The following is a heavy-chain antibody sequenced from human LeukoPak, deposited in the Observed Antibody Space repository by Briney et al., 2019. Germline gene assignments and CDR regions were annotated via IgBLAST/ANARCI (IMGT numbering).Heavy chain of an antibody. Sequence: GGSLRLSCAASGFTFSDYYMSWIRQAPGKGLEWVSYISSSGSTIYYADSVKGRFTISRDNAKNSLYLQMNSLRAEDTAVYYCARDSLLRGWYFAASYYVDVWGKGTTVTDSS. CDR3: ARDSLLRGWYFAASYYVDV. CDR2: ISSSGSTI. J-gene: IGHJ6*03. D-gene: IGHD6-19*01. CDR1: GFTFSDYY. V-gene: IGHV3-11*01.